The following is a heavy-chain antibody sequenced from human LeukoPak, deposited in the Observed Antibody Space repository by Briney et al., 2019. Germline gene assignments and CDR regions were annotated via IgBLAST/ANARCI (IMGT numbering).Heavy chain of an antibody. CDR2: IIPIFGIA. J-gene: IGHJ4*02. Sequence: SVKVPCKASGGTFSSYAISWVRQAPGQGLEWMGRIIPIFGIANYAQKFQGRVTITADKSTSTAYMELSSLRSEDTAVYYCARGSAAAGTIDYWGQGTLVTVSS. CDR3: ARGSAAAGTIDY. V-gene: IGHV1-69*04. D-gene: IGHD6-13*01. CDR1: GGTFSSYA.